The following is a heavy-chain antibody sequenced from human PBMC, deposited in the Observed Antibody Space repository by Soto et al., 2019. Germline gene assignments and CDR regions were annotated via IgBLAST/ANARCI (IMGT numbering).Heavy chain of an antibody. D-gene: IGHD3-16*01. CDR2: IFYSGST. CDR1: GGSISSSSYY. J-gene: IGHJ4*02. CDR3: ARGGGYTFDY. Sequence: SETLSLTCTVSGGSISSSSYYWGWIRQPPGKGLEWIGSIFYSGSTYYNPSLKSRVTISVDTSKNQFSLKLSSVTAADTAVYYWARGGGYTFDYWGQGTLVTVSS. V-gene: IGHV4-39*07.